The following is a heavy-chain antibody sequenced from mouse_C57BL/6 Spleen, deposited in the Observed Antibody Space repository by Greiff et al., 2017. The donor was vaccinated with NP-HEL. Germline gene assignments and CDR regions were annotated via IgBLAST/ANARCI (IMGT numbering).Heavy chain of an antibody. CDR1: EYEFPSHD. J-gene: IGHJ1*03. CDR2: INSDGGST. CDR3: ARRPTTVVARSYWYFDV. Sequence: EVKLMESGGGLVQPGESLKLSCESNEYEFPSHDMSWVRKTPEKRLELVAAINSDGGSTYYPDTMERRFIISRDNTKKTLYLQMSSLRSEDTALYYCARRPTTVVARSYWYFDVWGTGTTVTVSS. V-gene: IGHV5-2*01. D-gene: IGHD1-1*01.